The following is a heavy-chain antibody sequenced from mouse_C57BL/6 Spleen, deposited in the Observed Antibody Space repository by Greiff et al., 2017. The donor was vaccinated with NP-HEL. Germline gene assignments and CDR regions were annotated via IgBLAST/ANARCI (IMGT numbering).Heavy chain of an antibody. Sequence: EVMLVESGGGLVQPGGSLKLSCAASGFTFSDYYMYWVRQTPEKRLEWVAYISNGGGSTYYPDTVKGRFTISRDNAKNTLYLQMSRLKSEDTAMYYCARRFYGNFWYFDVWGTGTTVTVSS. CDR1: GFTFSDYY. CDR2: ISNGGGST. V-gene: IGHV5-12*01. CDR3: ARRFYGNFWYFDV. D-gene: IGHD2-1*01. J-gene: IGHJ1*03.